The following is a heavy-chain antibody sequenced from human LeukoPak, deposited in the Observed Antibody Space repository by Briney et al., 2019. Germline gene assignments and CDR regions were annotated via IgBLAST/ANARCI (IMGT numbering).Heavy chain of an antibody. CDR3: ARRSKTYSSGWYMLVVRY. Sequence: GGSLRLSCAVSGFAFGSEAMSWVRQSPARGLEWVASISPGGGTTYYADSVKGRFTISRDNSKNTLYLQMNSLRAEDTAVYYCARRSKTYSSGWYMLVVRYWGQGTLVTVSS. CDR1: GFAFGSEA. CDR2: ISPGGGTT. J-gene: IGHJ4*02. D-gene: IGHD6-19*01. V-gene: IGHV3-23*01.